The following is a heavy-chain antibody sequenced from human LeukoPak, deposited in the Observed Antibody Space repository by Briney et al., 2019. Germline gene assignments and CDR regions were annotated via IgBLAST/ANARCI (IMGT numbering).Heavy chain of an antibody. CDR3: ARDRCSSTSCYPDNYSYYGMDV. CDR1: GFTFSSYW. J-gene: IGHJ6*02. CDR2: IKQDGSEK. Sequence: PGGSLRLSCAASGFTFSSYWKSWVRQAPGKGLEWVANIKQDGSEKYYVDSVKGRFTISRDNAKNSLYLQMNSLRAEDTAVYYCARDRCSSTSCYPDNYSYYGMDVWGQGTTVTVSS. V-gene: IGHV3-7*01. D-gene: IGHD2-2*01.